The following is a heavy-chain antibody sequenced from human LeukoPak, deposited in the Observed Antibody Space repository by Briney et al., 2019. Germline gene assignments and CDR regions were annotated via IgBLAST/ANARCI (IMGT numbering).Heavy chain of an antibody. CDR2: IKQDGGET. Sequence: GGSLRLSCAASGLTFNTYSMHWVRQAPGKGLEWVASIKQDGGETFYVDSVKGRFTISRDNAKNSLYLQMNSLRAEDTAVYYCTREDHSNYNYWGQGTLVTVSS. J-gene: IGHJ4*02. D-gene: IGHD4-11*01. V-gene: IGHV3-7*01. CDR3: TREDHSNYNY. CDR1: GLTFNTYS.